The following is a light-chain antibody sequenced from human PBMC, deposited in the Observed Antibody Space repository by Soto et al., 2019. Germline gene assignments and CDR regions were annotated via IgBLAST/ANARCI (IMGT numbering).Light chain of an antibody. CDR3: QQRSSWPFT. V-gene: IGKV3-11*01. CDR1: QNVGNF. CDR2: EAS. Sequence: EIVLTQSPATLSLSPGERATLSCRASQNVGNFLVWYQQKSDQAPRLLIYEASNRATGIPARFSGSGSGTDFTLTISSLEPEDFAVYHCQQRSSWPFTFGGGTTVEIK. J-gene: IGKJ4*01.